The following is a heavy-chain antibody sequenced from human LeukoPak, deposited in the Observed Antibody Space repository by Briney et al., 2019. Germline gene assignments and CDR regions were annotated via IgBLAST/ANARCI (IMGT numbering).Heavy chain of an antibody. CDR1: GDTVSSNSAA. J-gene: IGHJ4*02. Sequence: SQTLSLTCAISGDTVSSNSAAWNWIRQSPSRGLEWLGRTYYMSKWNNDYAVSVKSRITFNPDTSKNQFSLQLNSVTPEDTAVYCCARDFCSGGSCYWRFDYWGQGTLVTVSS. CDR2: TYYMSKWNN. V-gene: IGHV6-1*01. CDR3: ARDFCSGGSCYWRFDY. D-gene: IGHD2-15*01.